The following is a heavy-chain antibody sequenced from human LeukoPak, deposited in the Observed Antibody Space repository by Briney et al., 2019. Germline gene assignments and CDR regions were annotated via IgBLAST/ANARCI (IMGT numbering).Heavy chain of an antibody. CDR1: GLTFSSYW. D-gene: IGHD6-13*01. CDR3: ARVQPRIAAAGMLF. CDR2: ISSSSSTI. J-gene: IGHJ4*02. V-gene: IGHV3-48*01. Sequence: GGSLRLSCAASGLTFSSYWMSWVRQAPGKGLEWVSYISSSSSTIYYADSVKGRFTISRDNAKNSLYLQMNSLRAEDTAVYYCARVQPRIAAAGMLFWGQGTLVTVSS.